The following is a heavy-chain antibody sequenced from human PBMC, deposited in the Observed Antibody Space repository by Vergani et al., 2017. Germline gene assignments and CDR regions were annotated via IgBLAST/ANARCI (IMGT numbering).Heavy chain of an antibody. V-gene: IGHV3-30*02. CDR2: IAKDGINT. Sequence: QLQLVESAGGVVQPGGSLTLSCAASGLTFSHFCMHWIRQAPGKGLESLAYIAKDGINTRYIDAVKGRFAVARNNSKDILYLLMDSLRSEDTALYYCAKYLRDSTGGLLDSWGPGTLVIVSS. D-gene: IGHD2-15*01. CDR3: AKYLRDSTGGLLDS. CDR1: GLTFSHFC. J-gene: IGHJ4*02.